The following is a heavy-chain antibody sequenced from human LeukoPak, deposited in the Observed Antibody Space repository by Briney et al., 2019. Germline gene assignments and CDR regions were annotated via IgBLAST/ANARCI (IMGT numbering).Heavy chain of an antibody. D-gene: IGHD3-22*01. CDR2: IGTAGDT. V-gene: IGHV3-13*01. Sequence: GGSLRLSCAASGFTFSSYDMHWVRQATGKGLEWVSSIGTAGDTYYPGSVNGRFTISRETAKNSLYLQMNSLRAGDTAVYYCARNPSSGAYFDYWGQGTLVTVSS. CDR3: ARNPSSGAYFDY. CDR1: GFTFSSYD. J-gene: IGHJ4*02.